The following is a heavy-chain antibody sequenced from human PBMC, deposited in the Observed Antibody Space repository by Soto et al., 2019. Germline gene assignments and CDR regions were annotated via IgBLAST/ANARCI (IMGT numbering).Heavy chain of an antibody. V-gene: IGHV4-31*03. J-gene: IGHJ3*02. CDR3: ATLDPYYYDSSGYYVAELAFDI. D-gene: IGHD3-22*01. Sequence: SETLSLTCTVSGGSISSGGYYWNWIRQHPGKGLEWIGYIYYSGSTYYNPSLKSRVTISVDTSENQFSLKLSSVTAADTAVYYCATLDPYYYDSSGYYVAELAFDIWGQGTMVTVSS. CDR1: GGSISSGGYY. CDR2: IYYSGST.